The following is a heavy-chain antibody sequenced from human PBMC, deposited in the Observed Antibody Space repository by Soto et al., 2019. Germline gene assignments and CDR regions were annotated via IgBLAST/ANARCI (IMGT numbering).Heavy chain of an antibody. CDR1: GFTFSHYA. Sequence: GSLRLSCAASGFTFSHYAMHWVRQAPGKGLEWVAVISYDGSNKYYADSVKGRFAISRDNSKNTLYVQLNSLRAEDTAVYYCAREVILTGYRYGNLDHWGQGTLVTVSS. V-gene: IGHV3-30*09. D-gene: IGHD3-9*01. J-gene: IGHJ4*02. CDR2: ISYDGSNK. CDR3: AREVILTGYRYGNLDH.